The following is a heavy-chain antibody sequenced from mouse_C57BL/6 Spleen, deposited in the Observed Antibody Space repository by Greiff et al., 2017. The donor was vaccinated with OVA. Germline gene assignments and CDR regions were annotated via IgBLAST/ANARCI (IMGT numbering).Heavy chain of an antibody. CDR3: ARAYYSNFGAMDY. D-gene: IGHD2-5*01. CDR2: IRNKANGYTT. J-gene: IGHJ4*01. V-gene: IGHV7-3*01. CDR1: GFTFTDYY. Sequence: EVPVVESGGGLVQPGGSLSLSCAASGFTFTDYYMSWVRQPPGKALAWLGFIRNKANGYTTEYSASVKGRFTISRDNSQSILYLQMNALGAEDSATDYCARAYYSNFGAMDYWGQGTSVTVSS.